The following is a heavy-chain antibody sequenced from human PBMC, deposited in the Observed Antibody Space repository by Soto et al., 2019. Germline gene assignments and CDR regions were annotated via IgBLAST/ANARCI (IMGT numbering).Heavy chain of an antibody. D-gene: IGHD1-26*01. Sequence: PSETLSLTCTVSGGSISSSSYYWGWIRQPPGKGLEWIGSIYYSGSTYYNPSLKSRVTISVDTSKNQFSLKLSSVTAADTAVYYCASSRPQWDYQFDYWGQGTLGTVST. CDR3: ASSRPQWDYQFDY. CDR1: GGSISSSSYY. J-gene: IGHJ4*02. V-gene: IGHV4-39*01. CDR2: IYYSGST.